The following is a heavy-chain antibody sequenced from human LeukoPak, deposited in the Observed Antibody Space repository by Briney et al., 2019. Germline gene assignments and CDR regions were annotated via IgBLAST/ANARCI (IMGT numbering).Heavy chain of an antibody. D-gene: IGHD2-15*01. J-gene: IGHJ6*03. V-gene: IGHV3-73*01. CDR1: GFTFSGSA. CDR2: IRSKANSYAT. Sequence: GGSLRLSCAASGFTFSGSAMHWVRQASGKGLEWVGRIRSKANSYATAYAASVKGRFTISRDDSKNTAYLQMNSLKTEDTAVYYCTRLKDSGYYYYYYMDVWGKGTTVTVSS. CDR3: TRLKDSGYYYYYYMDV.